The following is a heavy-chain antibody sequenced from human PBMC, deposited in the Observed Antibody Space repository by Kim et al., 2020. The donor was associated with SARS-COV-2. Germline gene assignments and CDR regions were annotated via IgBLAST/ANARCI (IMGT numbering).Heavy chain of an antibody. D-gene: IGHD3-10*01. Sequence: SWEGRFTISRDNAKNSLYLQMNSLRAEDTAVYYCASDRGGVGYYYYGMDVWGQGTTVTVSS. CDR3: ASDRGGVGYYYYGMDV. V-gene: IGHV3-21*01. J-gene: IGHJ6*02.